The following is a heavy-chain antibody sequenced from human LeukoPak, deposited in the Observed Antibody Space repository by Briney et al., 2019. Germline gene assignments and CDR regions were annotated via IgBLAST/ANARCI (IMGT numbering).Heavy chain of an antibody. V-gene: IGHV1-2*02. Sequence: GASVTVSCKASGYAFTGYYMHWVRQAPGQGLEWMGWVNPNSGGTNYAQKFQGSVTMTRDTSISTAYMELSRLRSDDTAVYYCARQSIADEPGLDYWGQGTLVTVSS. CDR2: VNPNSGGT. J-gene: IGHJ4*02. CDR3: ARQSIADEPGLDY. CDR1: GYAFTGYY. D-gene: IGHD6-6*01.